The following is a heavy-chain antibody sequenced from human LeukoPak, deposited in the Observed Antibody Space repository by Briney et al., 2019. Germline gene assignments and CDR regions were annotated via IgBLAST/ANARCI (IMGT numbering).Heavy chain of an antibody. CDR2: IFARGSS. V-gene: IGHV4-61*02. CDR3: ARDGGGRYSSGSLYYYYYMDV. CDR1: GPPISSGRSC. J-gene: IGHJ6*03. D-gene: IGHD1-26*01. Sequence: NPSQTLSLTCTLAGPPISSGRSCWGWLRHPAGTGLGWIGRIFARGSSDYNPSLKSRVTISVDMSKNHFSLRLSSVTAADTAVYYCARDGGGRYSSGSLYYYYYMDVWGKGTTVTVSS.